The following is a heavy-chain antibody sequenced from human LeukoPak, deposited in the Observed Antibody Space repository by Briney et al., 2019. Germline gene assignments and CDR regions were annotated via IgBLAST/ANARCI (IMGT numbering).Heavy chain of an antibody. J-gene: IGHJ3*02. CDR1: GFTFSSYS. D-gene: IGHD1-26*01. CDR3: AGGPSGTYYPRVSGALDI. CDR2: ISSISSYI. Sequence: PGGSLRLSCAASGFTFSSYSMNWVRQAPGKGLEWVSSISSISSYIYYADSVKGRFTVSRDNAKNSLYLQMDSLRAEDTAVYYCAGGPSGTYYPRVSGALDIWGQGTMVTVSS. V-gene: IGHV3-21*01.